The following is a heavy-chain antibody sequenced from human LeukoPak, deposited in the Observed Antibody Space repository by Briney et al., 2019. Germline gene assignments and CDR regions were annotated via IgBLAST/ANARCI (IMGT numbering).Heavy chain of an antibody. D-gene: IGHD4-17*01. V-gene: IGHV3-21*01. CDR2: ISSSSYI. J-gene: IGHJ4*02. Sequence: GGSLRLSCAASGFTFSSYSMNWVRQAPGKGLEWVSSISSSSYIYYADSVKGRFTISRDNAKNSLYLQMNSLRAEDTAVYYCARDKGTTCIDNWGQGALVTVSS. CDR3: ARDKGTTCIDN. CDR1: GFTFSSYS.